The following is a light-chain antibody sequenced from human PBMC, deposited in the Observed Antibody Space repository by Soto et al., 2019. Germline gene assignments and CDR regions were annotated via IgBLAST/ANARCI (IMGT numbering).Light chain of an antibody. CDR3: QYYDSSLSGSV. Sequence: QSVLTQPPSVSGAPGQRVTISCTGSSSNIGAGYDVHWYQQLPGTAPKLLIYGNSNRPSGVPDRFSGSKSGTSASLAITGLQAEDEADYCCQYYDSSLSGSVFGGGTKVTVL. J-gene: IGLJ2*01. CDR2: GNS. CDR1: SSNIGAGYD. V-gene: IGLV1-40*01.